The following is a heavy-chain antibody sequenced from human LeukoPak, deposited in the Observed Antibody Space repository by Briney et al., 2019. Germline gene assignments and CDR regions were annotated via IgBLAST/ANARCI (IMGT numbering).Heavy chain of an antibody. CDR2: IYSGGST. J-gene: IGHJ4*02. CDR1: GFTVSSNY. Sequence: GGSLRLSCAASGFTVSSNYMSWVRQAPGKGLEWVSVIYSGGSTYYADSVKGRFTISRDNSKNTLYLQMNSLRAEDTAVYYCAGDRSNNWYYFDYWGQGTLVTVSS. D-gene: IGHD1-1*01. CDR3: AGDRSNNWYYFDY. V-gene: IGHV3-66*01.